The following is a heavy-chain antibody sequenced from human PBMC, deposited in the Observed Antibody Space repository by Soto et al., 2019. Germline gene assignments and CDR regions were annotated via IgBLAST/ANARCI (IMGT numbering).Heavy chain of an antibody. CDR2: ISAYNGNT. V-gene: IGHV1-18*01. J-gene: IGHJ4*02. Sequence: QVQLVQSGRGVKKPGASVRVSCKASGYTFASYAISWMRQAPGQGLEWTGWISAYNGNTNYAQKLQGRVTMTTDTSTSTAYMELRSLRSDDTAVYCCARDPPPPDYWGQGTLVTVSS. CDR1: GYTFASYA. CDR3: ARDPPPPDY.